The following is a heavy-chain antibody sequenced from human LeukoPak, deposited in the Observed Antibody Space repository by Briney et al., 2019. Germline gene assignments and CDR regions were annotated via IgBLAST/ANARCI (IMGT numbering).Heavy chain of an antibody. CDR3: ARGEGSLNAFDI. J-gene: IGHJ3*02. CDR1: GFTFSSYW. Sequence: GGSLRLSCAASGFTFSSYWMNWARQAPGKGLEWVASINHNGNVNYYVDSVKGRFTISRDNAKNSLYLQMNSLRAEDTAVYYCARGEGSLNAFDIWGQGTMVTVSS. CDR2: INHNGNVN. V-gene: IGHV3-7*04.